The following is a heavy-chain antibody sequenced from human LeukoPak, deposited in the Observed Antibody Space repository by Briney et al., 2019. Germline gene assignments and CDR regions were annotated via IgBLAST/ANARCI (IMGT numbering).Heavy chain of an antibody. V-gene: IGHV3-23*01. J-gene: IGHJ4*02. D-gene: IGHD1-26*01. CDR3: AKDRLGIVGATLFDY. CDR1: GVTFSSYA. CDR2: ISGSGGST. Sequence: GGSLRIFCAASGVTFSSYAMIWVRQAPGKGLEWVSAISGSGGSTYYADSVKGRFTISRDNSKNTLYLQMNSLRAEDTAVYYCAKDRLGIVGATLFDYWGQGTLVTVSS.